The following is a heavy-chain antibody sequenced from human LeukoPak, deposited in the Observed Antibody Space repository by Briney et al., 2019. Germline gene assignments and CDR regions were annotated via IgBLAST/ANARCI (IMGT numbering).Heavy chain of an antibody. V-gene: IGHV3-7*01. CDR3: ATGGRRYYAD. CDR1: GFMFSSNT. CDR2: IKEDGSEK. J-gene: IGHJ4*02. D-gene: IGHD2/OR15-2a*01. Sequence: GGSLRLSCVVSGFMFSSNTMTWVRQAPGKGLEWVANIKEDGSEKHYVDSVKGGSTISRDNAKNSLYLQMNSLRAEDTAVYYCATGGRRYYADWGQGTLVTVSS.